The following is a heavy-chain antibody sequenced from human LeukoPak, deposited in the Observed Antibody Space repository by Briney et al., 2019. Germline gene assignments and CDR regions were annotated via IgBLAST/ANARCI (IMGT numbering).Heavy chain of an antibody. D-gene: IGHD3-10*01. Sequence: SETLSLTCTISGGSISSYYWSWIRQSPGKGLEWIGYIYNSGSTNYNPSLKSRIAISIDTSKNQFSLKVRSVTAEDTAVYYCARPAAFYGSGTYAFDVWGKGTMVIVSS. CDR1: GGSISSYY. CDR3: ARPAAFYGSGTYAFDV. CDR2: IYNSGST. J-gene: IGHJ3*01. V-gene: IGHV4-4*08.